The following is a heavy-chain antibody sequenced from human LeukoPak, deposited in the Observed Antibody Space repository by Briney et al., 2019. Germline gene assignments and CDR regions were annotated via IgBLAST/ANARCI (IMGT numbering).Heavy chain of an antibody. J-gene: IGHJ4*02. CDR1: GFTFSRYS. Sequence: GGSLRLSCAASGFTFSRYSMNWVRQATGKGLEWVSSISSSSSYIYYEDSVKGGFTISRDIANNSLYLQMNSLRAEDTAVYYCARDSSSSLTYWGQGTLVTVSS. V-gene: IGHV3-21*01. D-gene: IGHD6-6*01. CDR3: ARDSSSSLTY. CDR2: ISSSSSYI.